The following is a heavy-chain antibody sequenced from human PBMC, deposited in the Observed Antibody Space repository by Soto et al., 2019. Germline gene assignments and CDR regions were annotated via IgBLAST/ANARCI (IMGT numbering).Heavy chain of an antibody. D-gene: IGHD5-18*01. CDR1: GYTFTSYA. CDR3: ARDRALKRIQLWLRAHDAFDI. Sequence: ASVKVSCKASGYTFTSYAMHWVRQAPGQRPEWMGWINAGNGNTKYSQKFQGRVTITRDTSASTAYMELSSLRSEDTAVYYCARDRALKRIQLWLRAHDAFDIWGQGTMVTVSS. CDR2: INAGNGNT. V-gene: IGHV1-3*01. J-gene: IGHJ3*02.